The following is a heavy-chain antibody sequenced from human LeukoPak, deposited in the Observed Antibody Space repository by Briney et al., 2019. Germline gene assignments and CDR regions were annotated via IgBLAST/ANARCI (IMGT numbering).Heavy chain of an antibody. Sequence: GGSLRLPCAASGFTFSSYAMSWVRRAPGKGLEWVASIRSYSSYIHYGDSVKGRFTISRDDAEKSVYLQMNNLRGEDTAVYFCARFSEVYYYVDAWGTGTTVIVSS. CDR1: GFTFSSYA. V-gene: IGHV3-21*01. D-gene: IGHD2/OR15-2a*01. CDR2: IRSYSSYI. J-gene: IGHJ6*03. CDR3: ARFSEVYYYVDA.